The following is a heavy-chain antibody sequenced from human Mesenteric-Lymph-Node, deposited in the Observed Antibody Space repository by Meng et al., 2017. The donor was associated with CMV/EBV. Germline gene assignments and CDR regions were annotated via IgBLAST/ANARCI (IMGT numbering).Heavy chain of an antibody. CDR3: ARDWLLIAAGTRLFDP. D-gene: IGHD6-13*01. CDR1: EFTFSNYN. J-gene: IGHJ5*02. Sequence: GESLKISCVASEFTFSNYNMNWVRQAPGKGLEWISSISLSSSYMYYADSVRGRFTISRDNAKNSLYLQMNSLRAEDTAMYYCARDWLLIAAGTRLFDPWGQGTLVTVSS. CDR2: ISLSSSYM. V-gene: IGHV3-21*01.